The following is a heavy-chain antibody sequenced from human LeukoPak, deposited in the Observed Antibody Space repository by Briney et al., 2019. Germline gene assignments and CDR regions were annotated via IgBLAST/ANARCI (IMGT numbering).Heavy chain of an antibody. CDR1: GFTFSSYW. V-gene: IGHV3-74*01. CDR2: IHGDGRTT. J-gene: IGHJ4*02. Sequence: GGSLRLSCAASGFTFSSYWIHWIRQVPGKGLVWVSRIHGDGRTTTYADSVKGRFTISRDNSKNTLHLQMNSLRAEDTAVYYCARGETDATGDYFDYWGQGTQVTVSS. D-gene: IGHD7-27*01. CDR3: ARGETDATGDYFDY.